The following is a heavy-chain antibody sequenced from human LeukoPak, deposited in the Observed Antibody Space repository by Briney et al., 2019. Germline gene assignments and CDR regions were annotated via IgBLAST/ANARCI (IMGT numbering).Heavy chain of an antibody. CDR2: IYYRSKWYN. Sequence: SQTLSLTCVISGDSVSSNSAGWNWIRQSPSSGLEWLGRIYYRSKWYNEYAVSVKSRITINPDTSKNQFSLQLNSVTPEDTAVYYCARDMTTVVTYADAFDIWGQGTMVTVSS. CDR1: GDSVSSNSAG. V-gene: IGHV6-1*01. CDR3: ARDMTTVVTYADAFDI. J-gene: IGHJ3*02. D-gene: IGHD4-23*01.